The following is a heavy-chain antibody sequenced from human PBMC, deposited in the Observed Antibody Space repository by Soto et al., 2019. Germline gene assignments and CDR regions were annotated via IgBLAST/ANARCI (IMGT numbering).Heavy chain of an antibody. CDR3: ARVVAVAGQYYFDY. V-gene: IGHV1-3*01. CDR2: INAGNGNT. Sequence: QVQLVQSGAEVKKPGASVKVSCKASGYTFTSYAMHWVRQAPGQRLEWMGWINAGNGNTKYSQKFQGRVTITRDTSASTAYMELSSLRSEDTAVYYCARVVAVAGQYYFDYWGQGTLVTVSS. CDR1: GYTFTSYA. J-gene: IGHJ4*02. D-gene: IGHD6-19*01.